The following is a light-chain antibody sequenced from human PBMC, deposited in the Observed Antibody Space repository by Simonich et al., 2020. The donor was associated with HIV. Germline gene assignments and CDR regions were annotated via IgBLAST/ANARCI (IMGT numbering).Light chain of an antibody. CDR3: QQLNSYPPPFT. CDR2: AAS. Sequence: IQLTQSPSFLSASVGDRVTITCRASQGISSYLAWYQQKPGKAPKLLIYAASTLQRGVPSRVSGSGSGTEFTLTISSLQPEDFATYYCQQLNSYPPPFTFGPGTKVDVK. J-gene: IGKJ3*01. V-gene: IGKV1-9*01. CDR1: QGISSY.